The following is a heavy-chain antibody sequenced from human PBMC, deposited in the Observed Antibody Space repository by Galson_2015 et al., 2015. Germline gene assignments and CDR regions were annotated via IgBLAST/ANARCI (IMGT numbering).Heavy chain of an antibody. CDR2: ISDEGSIK. D-gene: IGHD2-15*01. J-gene: IGHJ6*01. CDR3: AKDNEGYCSDGHCYSYYYYGM. CDR1: GFTFSSCG. Sequence: LRLSCAASGFTFSSCGMHWVRQAPGKGLEWVALISDEGSIKEYADSVKGRFTISRDNSKNTLSLQMNSLRAEDTAIYYCAKDNEGYCSDGHCYSYYYYGM. V-gene: IGHV3-30*18.